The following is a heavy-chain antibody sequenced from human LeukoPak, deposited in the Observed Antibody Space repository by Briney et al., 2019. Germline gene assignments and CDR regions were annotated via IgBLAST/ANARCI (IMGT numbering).Heavy chain of an antibody. CDR2: IYYSGST. CDR3: ASWKVKGDAFDI. Sequence: SETLSLTCTVSGGSISSYYWSWIRQPPGKGPEWIGYIYYSGSTNYNPSLKSRVTISVDTSKNQFSLKLSSVTAADTAVYYCASWKVKGDAFDIWGQGTMVTVSS. J-gene: IGHJ3*02. CDR1: GGSISSYY. D-gene: IGHD1-1*01. V-gene: IGHV4-59*01.